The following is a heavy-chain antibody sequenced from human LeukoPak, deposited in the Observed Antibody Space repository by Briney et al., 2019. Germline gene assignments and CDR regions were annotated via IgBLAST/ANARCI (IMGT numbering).Heavy chain of an antibody. CDR3: AKEDAVAGGYFDY. J-gene: IGHJ4*02. Sequence: GGSLRPSCAASGFTFSNYAMGWVRQAPGKGLEWVPALSGSGGTTFHADSVKGRFTISRDNSKNTLYLQMNSLRVEDTALYFCAKEDAVAGGYFDYWGQGTLVTVSS. CDR2: LSGSGGTT. D-gene: IGHD6-19*01. CDR1: GFTFSNYA. V-gene: IGHV3-23*01.